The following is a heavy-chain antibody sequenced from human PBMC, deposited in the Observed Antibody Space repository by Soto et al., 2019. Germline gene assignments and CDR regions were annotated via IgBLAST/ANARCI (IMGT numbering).Heavy chain of an antibody. CDR2: ISGSGFKK. V-gene: IGHV3-23*01. CDR1: GFIFENFG. Sequence: GSMRLSCEASGFIFENFGMSWVRQAPGKGLEWISSISGSGFKKYYADSVKGRFTISRDNSKSTVYLELNNLSAEDTAVYHCAKXQGVELVPLATVDWFDPWGQGSVVTVSS. J-gene: IGHJ5*02. CDR3: AKXQGVELVPLATVDWFDP. D-gene: IGHD1-26*01.